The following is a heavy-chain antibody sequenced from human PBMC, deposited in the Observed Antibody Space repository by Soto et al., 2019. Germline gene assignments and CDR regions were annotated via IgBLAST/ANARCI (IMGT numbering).Heavy chain of an antibody. Sequence: PVGSLRLSCAASGFIFENFGMSWVRQAPGKGLEWISSISGSGFKKYYADSVKGRFTISRDNSKSTVYLELNNLSAEDTAVYHCAKNQGVELVPLATVDWFDPWGQGSVVTSPQ. D-gene: IGHD1-26*01. CDR2: ISGSGFKK. CDR1: GFIFENFG. CDR3: AKNQGVELVPLATVDWFDP. V-gene: IGHV3-23*01. J-gene: IGHJ5*02.